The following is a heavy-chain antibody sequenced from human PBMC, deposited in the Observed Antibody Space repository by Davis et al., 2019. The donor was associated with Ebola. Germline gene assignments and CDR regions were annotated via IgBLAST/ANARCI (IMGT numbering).Heavy chain of an antibody. V-gene: IGHV4-61*01. CDR2: IYYSGIT. D-gene: IGHD3-10*01. CDR1: GGSVSSGSNY. CDR3: ARDGYYGSGSYFDY. Sequence: MPSETLSLTCTVSGGSVSSGSNYWSWIRQPPGKGLEWIGYIYYSGITNYNPSLKSRVTISVDTSKNQFSLKLSSVTAADTAVYHCARDGYYGSGSYFDYWGQGTLVTVSS. J-gene: IGHJ4*02.